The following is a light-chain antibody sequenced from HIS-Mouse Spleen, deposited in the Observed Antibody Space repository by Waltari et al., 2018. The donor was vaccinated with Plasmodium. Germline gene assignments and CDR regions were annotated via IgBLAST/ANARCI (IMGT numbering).Light chain of an antibody. CDR3: QQNYNTWT. V-gene: IGKV1-39*01. CDR1: QSISSY. CDR2: AAS. Sequence: DIQMTQSPSSLSASVGDRVTITCRASQSISSYLHWYQQKPVKSPKLLIYAASSLQSGVPSRFSGSGSGTDFTLTISSLQPEDFATYYCQQNYNTWTFGQGTKVEIK. J-gene: IGKJ1*01.